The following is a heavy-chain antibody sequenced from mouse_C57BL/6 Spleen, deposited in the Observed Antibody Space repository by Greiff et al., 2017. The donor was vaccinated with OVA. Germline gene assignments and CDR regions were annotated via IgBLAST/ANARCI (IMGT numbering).Heavy chain of an antibody. V-gene: IGHV1-50*01. Sequence: VQLQQPGAELVKPGASVKLSCKASGYTFTSYWMQWVKQRPGQGLEWIGEIDPSDSYTNYNQKFKGKATLTVDTSSSTAYMQLSSLTSEDSAVYYCARGYDYGFAYWGQGTLVTVSA. CDR3: ARGYDYGFAY. CDR1: GYTFTSYW. CDR2: IDPSDSYT. D-gene: IGHD2-4*01. J-gene: IGHJ3*01.